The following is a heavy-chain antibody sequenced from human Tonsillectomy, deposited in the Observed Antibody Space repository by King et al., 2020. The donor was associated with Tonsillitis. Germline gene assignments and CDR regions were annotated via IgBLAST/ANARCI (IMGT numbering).Heavy chain of an antibody. D-gene: IGHD4-23*01. V-gene: IGHV3-23*04. J-gene: IGHJ2*01. CDR3: AKSGGNYWYFDL. Sequence: VQLVESGGGLVQPGGSLRLSCAASGFTFSTYAMSWVRQTPGKGLEWVSGISGRGKTFYADSVKGRFTVSRDNSKNTLYMQMNSLRAEDTAVYYCAKSGGNYWYFDLWGRGTLVTVSS. CDR1: GFTFSTYA. CDR2: ISGRGKT.